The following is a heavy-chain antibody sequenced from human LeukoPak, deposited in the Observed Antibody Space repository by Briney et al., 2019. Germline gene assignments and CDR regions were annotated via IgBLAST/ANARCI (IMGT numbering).Heavy chain of an antibody. J-gene: IGHJ4*02. Sequence: GGSLRLSCAASGFTISDYGMHWVRQAPGKGLEWVSAISDSGAGTYYADSVKGRFTISRDNSKNTVYLQMNSLRAEDTAVYYCAKGLGAYGSGTTAAYWGQGTLVTVSS. V-gene: IGHV3-23*01. CDR3: AKGLGAYGSGTTAAY. D-gene: IGHD3-10*01. CDR1: GFTISDYG. CDR2: ISDSGAGT.